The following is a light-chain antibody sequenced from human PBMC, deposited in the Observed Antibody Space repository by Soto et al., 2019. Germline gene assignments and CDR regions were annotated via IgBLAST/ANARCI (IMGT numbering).Light chain of an antibody. V-gene: IGLV4-69*01. Sequence: QPVLTQSPSASASLGASVTLTCTLSSGHSSYAIAWHQQQPEKGPRYLMKLNSDGSHSKGDGIPDRFSGSSSGAERYLTLASLQSEDEADYYCQSWGTGILVFGGGTKLTV. J-gene: IGLJ2*01. CDR1: SGHSSYA. CDR3: QSWGTGILV. CDR2: LNSDGSH.